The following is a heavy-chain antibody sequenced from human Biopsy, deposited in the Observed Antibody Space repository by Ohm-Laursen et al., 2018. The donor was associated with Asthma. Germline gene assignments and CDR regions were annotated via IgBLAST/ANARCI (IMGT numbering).Heavy chain of an antibody. CDR1: GFTFSSYA. CDR3: AREGIAVAHFDY. D-gene: IGHD6-19*01. CDR2: ISYDGSNK. Sequence: SLRLSCTASGFTFSSYAMHWVRQAPGKGLEWVAVISYDGSNKYYADSVKGRFTISRDNSRNTLYLQMNSLRAEDTAVYYCAREGIAVAHFDYWGQGTLVTVSS. V-gene: IGHV3-30-3*01. J-gene: IGHJ4*02.